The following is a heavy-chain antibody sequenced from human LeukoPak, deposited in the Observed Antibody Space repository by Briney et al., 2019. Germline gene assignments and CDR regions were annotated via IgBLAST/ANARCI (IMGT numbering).Heavy chain of an antibody. CDR2: ISGSGSGT. Sequence: GGSLRLSCAASGFTFSSYAMSWVRQAPGKGLEWVSAISGSGSGTYYADSVKGRFTISRDNSKNTLYLQMNSLRAEDTAVYYCAKSPYSSGWPPFDYWGQGTLVTVSS. J-gene: IGHJ4*02. D-gene: IGHD6-19*01. V-gene: IGHV3-23*01. CDR1: GFTFSSYA. CDR3: AKSPYSSGWPPFDY.